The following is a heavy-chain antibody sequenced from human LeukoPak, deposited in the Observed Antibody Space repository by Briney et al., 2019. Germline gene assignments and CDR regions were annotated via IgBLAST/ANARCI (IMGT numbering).Heavy chain of an antibody. Sequence: GGSLRLSCAASGFTFSNYGMSWVRQAPGKGLEWVSTISGSGGNTYYADSVKGRFTISRDNSKNTLYLQMDSLKTEDTAGYYCTGNYYGSGSYADFDYWGQGTLVTVSS. CDR1: GFTFSNYG. V-gene: IGHV3-23*01. CDR2: ISGSGGNT. D-gene: IGHD3-10*01. CDR3: TGNYYGSGSYADFDY. J-gene: IGHJ4*02.